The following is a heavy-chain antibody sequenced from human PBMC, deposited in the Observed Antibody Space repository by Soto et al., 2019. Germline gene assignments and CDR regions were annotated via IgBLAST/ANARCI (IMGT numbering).Heavy chain of an antibody. V-gene: IGHV4-30-4*01. CDR1: GDSINRADYY. CDR2: IYYSRSD. CDR3: ARVVQFYDSSGYSFYYFDY. D-gene: IGHD3-22*01. J-gene: IGHJ4*02. Sequence: SETLSLTCTVSGDSINRADYYWSWFRQPPGKGLEWIGYIYYSRSDYYNPSLGRRATITIDTSRNQFSLNLMSVTAADTAVYYCARVVQFYDSSGYSFYYFDYWGQGALVTVSS.